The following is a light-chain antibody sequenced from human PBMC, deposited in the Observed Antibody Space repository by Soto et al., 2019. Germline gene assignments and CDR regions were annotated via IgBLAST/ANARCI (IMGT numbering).Light chain of an antibody. J-gene: IGKJ1*01. CDR3: QHYSSSVT. CDR1: QVITND. CDR2: AAS. V-gene: IGKV1-17*01. Sequence: IQMTQSPSSLSASVGDRLSITCRASQVITNDLGWYQQKPGKAPKLLIYAASSLQGGVPSRFSGSGTGTDFXLTVRWVRPDDFETYYCQHYSSSVTFGQGTKVDIK.